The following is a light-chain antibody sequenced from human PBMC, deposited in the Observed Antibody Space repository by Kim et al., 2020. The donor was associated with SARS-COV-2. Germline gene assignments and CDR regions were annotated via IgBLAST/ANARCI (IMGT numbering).Light chain of an antibody. J-gene: IGKJ1*01. CDR3: QQSNDWPPLT. Sequence: SPGEEATLSCRASQTINNKLVWYHQQPGQPPRLLIYDETTRATGVPARFIGSGSETDFTLTISSRQSEDFAVYYCQQSNDWPPLTFGEGTKVDIK. CDR1: QTINNK. CDR2: DET. V-gene: IGKV3-15*01.